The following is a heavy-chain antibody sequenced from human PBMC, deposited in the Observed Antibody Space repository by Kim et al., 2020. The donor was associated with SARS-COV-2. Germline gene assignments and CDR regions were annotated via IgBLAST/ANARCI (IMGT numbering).Heavy chain of an antibody. D-gene: IGHD6-19*01. CDR3: ARSSVAGPGGYYFDY. V-gene: IGHV4-39*01. J-gene: IGHJ4*02. Sequence: PSLKSRVTISVDTSKNQFSLTLGSVTAADTAVYYCARSSVAGPGGYYFDYWGQGTLVTVSS.